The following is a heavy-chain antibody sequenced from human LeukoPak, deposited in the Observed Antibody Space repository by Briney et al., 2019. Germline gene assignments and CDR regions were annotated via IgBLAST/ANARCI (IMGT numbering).Heavy chain of an antibody. D-gene: IGHD2-15*01. V-gene: IGHV1-18*04. J-gene: IGHJ4*02. Sequence: ASVKVSCKASGYTFTSYGISWVRQAPEQGLEWMGWISAYNGNTNYAQKLQGRVTMTTDTSTSTAYMELRSLRSDDTAVYYCARDAAVPRYCSGGSCYSVDFDYWGQGTLVTVSS. CDR1: GYTFTSYG. CDR3: ARDAAVPRYCSGGSCYSVDFDY. CDR2: ISAYNGNT.